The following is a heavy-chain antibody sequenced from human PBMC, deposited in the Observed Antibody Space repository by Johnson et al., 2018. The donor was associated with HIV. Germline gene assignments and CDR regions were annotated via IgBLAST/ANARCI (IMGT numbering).Heavy chain of an antibody. CDR1: GFTFDDYA. V-gene: IGHV3-9*01. CDR2: ISWNSGSI. Sequence: VQLVESGGGLVQPGGSLRLSCAASGFTFDDYAMHWVRQAPGKGLEWVSGISWNSGSIGYADSVKGRFTISRDNSKNTLYLQMNSLRAEDTAVSYCSKCVCSSSSWMLFDIWGQGTMVTVSS. D-gene: IGHD6-6*01. CDR3: SKCVCSSSSWMLFDI. J-gene: IGHJ3*02.